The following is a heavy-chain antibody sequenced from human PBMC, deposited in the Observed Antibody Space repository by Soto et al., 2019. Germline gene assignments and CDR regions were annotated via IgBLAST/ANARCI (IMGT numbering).Heavy chain of an antibody. V-gene: IGHV4-4*02. J-gene: IGHJ4*02. D-gene: IGHD1-26*01. Sequence: PSETLSLTCAVSGGSISSSNWWSWVRQPPGKGLEWIGEIYHSGSTNYNPSLKSRVTISVDKSKNQFSLKLSSVTAADTAVYYCARVVGATYSWCLFDYWGQGTLVTVSS. CDR2: IYHSGST. CDR1: GGSISSSNW. CDR3: ARVVGATYSWCLFDY.